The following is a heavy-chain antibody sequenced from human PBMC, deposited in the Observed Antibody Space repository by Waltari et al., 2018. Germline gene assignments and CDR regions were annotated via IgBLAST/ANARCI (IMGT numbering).Heavy chain of an antibody. J-gene: IGHJ4*02. CDR3: ARRHCRDGNCYMDH. CDR2: LTNSGGST. Sequence: EVQLLESGGGLVQPGGALRLSCAASGLTFSSNDMNWVRKAPGKGLVWVSNLTNSGGSTYHADSVKSRVTISRDNSKNMLYLQMNSLRAEDTAVYYWARRHCRDGNCYMDHWGQGTLVTVSS. V-gene: IGHV3-23*01. CDR1: GLTFSSND. D-gene: IGHD2-15*01.